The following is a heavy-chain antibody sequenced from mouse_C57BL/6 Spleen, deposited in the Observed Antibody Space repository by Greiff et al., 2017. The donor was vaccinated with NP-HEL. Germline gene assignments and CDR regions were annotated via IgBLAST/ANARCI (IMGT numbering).Heavy chain of an antibody. V-gene: IGHV5-4*01. CDR1: GFTFSSYA. CDR3: ARGELEGFDY. CDR2: ISDGGSYT. J-gene: IGHJ2*01. D-gene: IGHD1-3*01. Sequence: DVQGVESGGGLVKPGGSLKLSCAASGFTFSSYAMSWVRQTPEKRLEWVATISDGGSYTYYPDNVKGRFTISRDNAKNNLYLQMSHLKSEDTAMYYCARGELEGFDYWGQGTTLTVSS.